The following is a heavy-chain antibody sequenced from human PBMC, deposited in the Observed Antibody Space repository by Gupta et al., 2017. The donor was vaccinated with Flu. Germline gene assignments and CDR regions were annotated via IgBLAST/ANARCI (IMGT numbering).Heavy chain of an antibody. J-gene: IGHJ6*02. D-gene: IGHD3-3*01. Sequence: EVQLLASGGGLVQPGGSLRLSCAASGFTFSSYAMSWVCPAPGKGLEWVSAISGSGGSTYYADSVKGRFTISRDNSKNTLYLQMNSLRAEDTAVYYCAKLERITIFGVVIGMDVWGQGTTVTVSS. V-gene: IGHV3-23*01. CDR2: ISGSGGST. CDR1: GFTFSSYA. CDR3: AKLERITIFGVVIGMDV.